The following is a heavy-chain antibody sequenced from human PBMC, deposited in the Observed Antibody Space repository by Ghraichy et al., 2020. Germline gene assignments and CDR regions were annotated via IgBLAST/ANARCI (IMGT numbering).Heavy chain of an antibody. CDR3: AKWGSGWGYLNY. D-gene: IGHD3-22*01. J-gene: IGHJ4*02. CDR2: ISGSGGST. CDR1: AFTFSSYA. V-gene: IGHV3-23*01. Sequence: GGSLRLSCAASAFTFSSYAMTWVRQAPGKGLEWVSAISGSGGSTYYTDSVKGRFTISRDNSKNTLYLQMNSLRAEDTAVYYCAKWGSGWGYLNYWGQGTLVTVSS.